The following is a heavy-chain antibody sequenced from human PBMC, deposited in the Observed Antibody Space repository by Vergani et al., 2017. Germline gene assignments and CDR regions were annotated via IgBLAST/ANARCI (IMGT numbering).Heavy chain of an antibody. CDR2: ISGSGGST. CDR1: GFTFSSYA. CDR3: AKDLAPYSSSWYGVY. D-gene: IGHD6-13*01. J-gene: IGHJ4*02. Sequence: EVQLLESGGGLVQPGGSLRLSCAASGFTFSSYAMSWVRQAPGKGLEWVSAISGSGGSTYYADSVKGRFTISRDNSKNTLYLKMNSLRAEDTAVYYCAKDLAPYSSSWYGVYWGQGTLVTVSS. V-gene: IGHV3-23*01.